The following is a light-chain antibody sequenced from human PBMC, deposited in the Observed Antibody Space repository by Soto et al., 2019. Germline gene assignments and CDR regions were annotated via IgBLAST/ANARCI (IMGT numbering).Light chain of an antibody. V-gene: IGKV3D-15*01. CDR1: ENVRTC. J-gene: IGKJ4*01. Sequence: ESVVTQSPATLSLSPGERATLSCRASENVRTCVDWYQQKPGQAPRLLSDGASTRATGIRARFSGSGSGTDLTLTIRSLQSEDFAVYYWQRYHNWVTFGGGTKVDIK. CDR3: QRYHNWVT. CDR2: GAS.